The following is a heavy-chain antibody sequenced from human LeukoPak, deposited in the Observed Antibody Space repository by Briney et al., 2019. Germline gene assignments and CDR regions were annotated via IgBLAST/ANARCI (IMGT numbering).Heavy chain of an antibody. Sequence: ASVKVSCKASGYTFTSYDISWVRQAPKQGLEWMGWISTYNGNTNYPQKLEGRVTMTTDTSTSTAYMELRSLRSDDTAVYYCAGERRDDYNWDASHIWGQGTMVTVSS. V-gene: IGHV1-18*01. J-gene: IGHJ3*02. CDR3: AGERRDDYNWDASHI. CDR1: GYTFTSYD. D-gene: IGHD5-24*01. CDR2: ISTYNGNT.